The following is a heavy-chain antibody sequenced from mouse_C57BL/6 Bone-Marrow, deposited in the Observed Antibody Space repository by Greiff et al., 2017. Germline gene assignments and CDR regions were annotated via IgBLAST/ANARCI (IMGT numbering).Heavy chain of an antibody. D-gene: IGHD2-2*01. J-gene: IGHJ3*01. CDR2: IRSKSNNYAT. V-gene: IGHV10-1*01. CDR1: GFSFNTYA. Sequence: GGGLVQPKGSLKLSCAASGFSFNTYAMNWVRQAPGKGLEWVARIRSKSNNYATYYADSVKDRFTISRDDSESMLYLQMNNLKTEDTAMYYCVRQVYGYDAWFAYWGQGTLVTVSA. CDR3: VRQVYGYDAWFAY.